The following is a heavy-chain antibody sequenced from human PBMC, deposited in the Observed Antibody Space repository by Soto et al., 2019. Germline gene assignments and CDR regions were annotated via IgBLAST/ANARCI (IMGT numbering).Heavy chain of an antibody. Sequence: SETLCLTWAVDGGSFSGYYWSWIRQPPGKGLEWIGEINHSGSTNYNPSLKSRVTISVDTSKNQFSLKLSSVTAADTAVYYCARAQREFIVVVPAAIWWFDPWGQGTLVTVSS. V-gene: IGHV4-34*01. CDR2: INHSGST. D-gene: IGHD2-2*02. J-gene: IGHJ5*02. CDR1: GGSFSGYY. CDR3: ARAQREFIVVVPAAIWWFDP.